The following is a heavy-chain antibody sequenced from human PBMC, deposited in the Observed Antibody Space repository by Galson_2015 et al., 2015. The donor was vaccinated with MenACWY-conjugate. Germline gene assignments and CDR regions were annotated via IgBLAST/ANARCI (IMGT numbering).Heavy chain of an antibody. CDR1: GFTFSTYW. J-gene: IGHJ4*02. V-gene: IGHV3-74*01. Sequence: SLRLSCAASGFTFSTYWMHWVRQAPGKGLVWVSRINSDGRSTSYADSVKGRYTISRDNAKNSLFLQMNSLRAEDTAVYYCARPVRVRLNVSPYYFDNWGQGTQVTVSS. D-gene: IGHD3-16*01. CDR3: ARPVRVRLNVSPYYFDN. CDR2: INSDGRST.